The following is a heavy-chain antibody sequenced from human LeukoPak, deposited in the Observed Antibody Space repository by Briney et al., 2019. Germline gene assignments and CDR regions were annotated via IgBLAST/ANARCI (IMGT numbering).Heavy chain of an antibody. CDR3: ARSAGGGYFDWLSAY. D-gene: IGHD3-9*01. Sequence: SQTLSLTCTVSGGSISSGNYYWSWIRQPAGKGLEWIGRIYTRGSTKYTPSLKSRVTMSVDTSKNQFSLKLSSVTAADTAVYYCARSAGGGYFDWLSAYWGQGTLVTVSS. CDR1: GGSISSGNYY. J-gene: IGHJ4*02. V-gene: IGHV4-61*02. CDR2: IYTRGST.